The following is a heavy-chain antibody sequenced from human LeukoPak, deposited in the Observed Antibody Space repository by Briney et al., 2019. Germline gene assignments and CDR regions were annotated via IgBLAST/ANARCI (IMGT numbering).Heavy chain of an antibody. D-gene: IGHD2-2*01. J-gene: IGHJ5*02. V-gene: IGHV4-4*02. CDR3: ARTSIVVVPAAMRPRPENWFDP. CDR1: GGSISSSNW. Sequence: SETLSLTCAVSGGSISSSNWWSWVRQPPGKGLEWIGEIYHSGSTYYNPSLKSRVTISVDKSKNQFSLKLSSVTAADTAVYYCARTSIVVVPAAMRPRPENWFDPWGQGTLVTVSS. CDR2: IYHSGST.